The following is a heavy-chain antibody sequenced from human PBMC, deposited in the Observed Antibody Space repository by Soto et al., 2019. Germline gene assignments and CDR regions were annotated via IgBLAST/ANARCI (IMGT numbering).Heavy chain of an antibody. CDR2: IDPSDSYT. CDR1: GYSFTSYW. V-gene: IGHV5-10-1*01. CDR3: ASRPHYYDSSGLYYYGMDV. J-gene: IGHJ6*02. D-gene: IGHD3-22*01. Sequence: GESLKISCKGSGYSFTSYWISWVRQMPGKGLEWMGRIDPSDSYTNYSPSFQGHVTISADKSISTAYLQWSSLKASDTAMYYCASRPHYYDSSGLYYYGMDVWGQGTTVTVSS.